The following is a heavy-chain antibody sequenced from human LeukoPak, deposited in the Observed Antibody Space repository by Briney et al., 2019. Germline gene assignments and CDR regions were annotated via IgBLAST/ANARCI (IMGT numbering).Heavy chain of an antibody. CDR2: INHSGST. D-gene: IGHD5-18*01. Sequence: PSETLSLTCAVYGGSFSGYYWSWIRQPPGKGLEWIGEINHSGSTNYNPSLKSRVTISVDTSKNQFSLKLSSVTAADTAVYYCARGRGGYSWVNAFDIWGQGTMVTVSS. J-gene: IGHJ3*02. CDR1: GGSFSGYY. V-gene: IGHV4-34*01. CDR3: ARGRGGYSWVNAFDI.